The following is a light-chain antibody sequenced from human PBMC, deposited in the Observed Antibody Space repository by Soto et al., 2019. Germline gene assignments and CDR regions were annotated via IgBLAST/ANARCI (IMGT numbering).Light chain of an antibody. CDR3: QQYGTSEII. Sequence: IVMTQSPATLSVSPGERATLSCRASQSLTNSFIAWYQQKPGQAPRLLIYDTSSRASGIPDRFSGGGSGTDFTLTISRLETEDFAVFYCQQYGTSEIIFGQGTRLEIK. V-gene: IGKV3-20*01. CDR1: QSLTNSF. CDR2: DTS. J-gene: IGKJ5*01.